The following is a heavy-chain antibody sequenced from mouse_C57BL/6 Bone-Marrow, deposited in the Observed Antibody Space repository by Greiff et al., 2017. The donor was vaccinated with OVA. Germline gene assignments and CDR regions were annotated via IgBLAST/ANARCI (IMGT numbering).Heavy chain of an antibody. CDR1: GYSFTDYN. Sequence: VQLQQSGPELVKPGASVKISCKASGYSFTDYNMNWVKQSHGKSLEWIGVINPNDGTTSYNQKFKGKATLTVDQSSSTAYMQLNSLTSEDSAVYYCAQTAQATYYYAMDYWGQGTSVTVSS. J-gene: IGHJ4*01. D-gene: IGHD3-2*02. V-gene: IGHV1-39*01. CDR2: INPNDGTT. CDR3: AQTAQATYYYAMDY.